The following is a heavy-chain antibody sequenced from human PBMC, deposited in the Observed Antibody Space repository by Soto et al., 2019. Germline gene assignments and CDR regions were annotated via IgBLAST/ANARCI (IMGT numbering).Heavy chain of an antibody. Sequence: PGGSLRLSCAASGFTFSNAWMNWVRQAPGKGLEWVGRIKSKTDGGTTDYAAPVKGRFTISRDDSKNTLYLQMNSLKTEDTAVYYCTTDRSGSYYLCDYWGQGTLVTVSS. CDR3: TTDRSGSYYLCDY. V-gene: IGHV3-15*07. D-gene: IGHD1-26*01. CDR2: IKSKTDGGTT. J-gene: IGHJ4*02. CDR1: GFTFSNAW.